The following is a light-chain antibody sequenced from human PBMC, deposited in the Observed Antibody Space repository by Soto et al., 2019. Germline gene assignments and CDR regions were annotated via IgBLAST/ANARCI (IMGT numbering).Light chain of an antibody. Sequence: DLQMTQFPSSLSASVGDRVTITCRASQGIRNDLGWYQQKPGKAPKRLIYAASSLQSGVPSRFSGSGSGTEFTLATSSLQPKDSAIFSCLQHSTSPLTFGQGTKVEIK. CDR2: AAS. CDR3: LQHSTSPLT. CDR1: QGIRND. V-gene: IGKV1-17*01. J-gene: IGKJ1*01.